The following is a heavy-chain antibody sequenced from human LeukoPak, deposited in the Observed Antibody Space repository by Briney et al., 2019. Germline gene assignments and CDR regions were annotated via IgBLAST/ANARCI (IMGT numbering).Heavy chain of an antibody. CDR1: GFTYSNYG. J-gene: IGHJ5*02. CDR2: INSDGSTT. V-gene: IGHV3-74*01. CDR3: ARERRADDFWSGSGVKNWFDP. D-gene: IGHD3-3*01. Sequence: GGSLRLSCAASGFTYSNYGMHWVRQVPGKGLVWVSRINSDGSTTTYADSVKGRFTISRDNAKNSLYLQMNSLRAEDTAVYYCARERRADDFWSGSGVKNWFDPWGQGTLVTVSS.